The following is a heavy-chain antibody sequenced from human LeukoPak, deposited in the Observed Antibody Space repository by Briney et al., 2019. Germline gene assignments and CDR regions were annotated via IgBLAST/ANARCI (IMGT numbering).Heavy chain of an antibody. CDR3: ARDQGVLMVYAIGPGWFDP. Sequence: SETLSLTCTVSGGSISSSSYYWGWIRQPPGKGLEWIGSIYYSGSTYYNSSLKSRVTISVDTSKNQFSLKLSSVTAADTAVYYCARDQGVLMVYAIGPGWFDPWGQGTLVTASS. V-gene: IGHV4-39*07. CDR1: GGSISSSSYY. D-gene: IGHD2-8*01. CDR2: IYYSGST. J-gene: IGHJ5*02.